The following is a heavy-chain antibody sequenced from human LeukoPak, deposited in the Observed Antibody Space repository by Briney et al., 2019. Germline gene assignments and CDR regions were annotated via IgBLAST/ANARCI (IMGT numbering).Heavy chain of an antibody. V-gene: IGHV1-69*05. Sequence: SVKVSCKASGGTFSSYAISWVRQAPGQGLEWMGGIIPIFSTANYAQKFQGRVTITTDESTSTAYMELSSLRSEDTAVYYCAGYYYDSSGYFVFDYWGQGTLVTVSS. J-gene: IGHJ4*02. D-gene: IGHD3-22*01. CDR3: AGYYYDSSGYFVFDY. CDR1: GGTFSSYA. CDR2: IIPIFSTA.